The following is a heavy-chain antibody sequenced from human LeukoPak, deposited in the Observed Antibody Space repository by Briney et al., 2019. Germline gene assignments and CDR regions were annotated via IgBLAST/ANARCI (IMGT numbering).Heavy chain of an antibody. CDR3: TRYIAAAGIYFDY. Sequence: GGSLRLSCAASRFTFSSYWMSWVRQAPGKGLEWVGFIRSKAYGGTPDYAASVKGRFTISRDDSKSIAYLQMSSLKTEDTAVYYCTRYIAAAGIYFDYWGQGTLLTVSS. V-gene: IGHV3-49*04. J-gene: IGHJ4*02. CDR1: RFTFSSYW. D-gene: IGHD6-13*01. CDR2: IRSKAYGGTP.